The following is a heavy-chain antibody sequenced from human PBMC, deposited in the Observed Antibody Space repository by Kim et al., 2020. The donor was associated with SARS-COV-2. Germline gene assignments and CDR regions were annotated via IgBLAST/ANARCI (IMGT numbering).Heavy chain of an antibody. CDR3: AKVGSDFWSGYYTGICFEY. Sequence: GGSLRLSCAASGFTFSSYAMSWVRQAPGKGLEWVSAISGSGGSTYYADSVKGRFTISRDNSKNTLYLQMNSLRAEDTAVYYCAKVGSDFWSGYYTGICFEYWGQGTLVTVSS. V-gene: IGHV3-23*01. J-gene: IGHJ4*02. D-gene: IGHD3-3*01. CDR1: GFTFSSYA. CDR2: ISGSGGST.